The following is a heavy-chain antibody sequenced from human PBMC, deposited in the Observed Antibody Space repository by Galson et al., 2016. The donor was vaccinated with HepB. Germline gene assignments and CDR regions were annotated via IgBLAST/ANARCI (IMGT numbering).Heavy chain of an antibody. V-gene: IGHV1-69*13. D-gene: IGHD3-10*01. J-gene: IGHJ3*02. CDR3: AANYGSGAFDI. Sequence: SVKVSCKASGGTFRSYLISWVRQAPGQGLEWMGGIIPIFGTANYAQKFQGRITITADESASTASMDLSSLRSGDTAVYYCAANYGSGAFDIGGQGTMLTVSS. CDR2: IIPIFGTA. CDR1: GGTFRSYL.